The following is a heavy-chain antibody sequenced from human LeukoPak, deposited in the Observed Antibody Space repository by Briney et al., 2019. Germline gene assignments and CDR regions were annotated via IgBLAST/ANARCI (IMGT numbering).Heavy chain of an antibody. J-gene: IGHJ4*02. CDR2: ISGSGGNT. V-gene: IGHV3-23*01. CDR1: GFTFSDYY. CDR3: AKRGNYFDY. D-gene: IGHD2-15*01. Sequence: GGSLRLSCAASGFTFSDYYMSWIRQAPGKGLEWVSAISGSGGNTYYADSVKGRFTISRDNSKNTLYLQMNSLRAEDTAVYYCAKRGNYFDYWGQGTLVTVSS.